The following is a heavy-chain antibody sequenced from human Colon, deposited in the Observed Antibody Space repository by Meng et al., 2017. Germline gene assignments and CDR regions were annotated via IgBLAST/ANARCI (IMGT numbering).Heavy chain of an antibody. J-gene: IGHJ4*02. CDR3: ARVRIYGLSDY. D-gene: IGHD4-17*01. Sequence: QVRLQEAGPGLARPPGTRPLPCAGDGGYTISSDWWSWVRQPPGKGLEWIGEISHSGSTNYNPSLKSRVTISVDKSKNQFSLKLSSVTAADTAVYYCARVRIYGLSDYWGQGTLVTVSS. V-gene: IGHV4-4*03. CDR1: GGYTISSDW. CDR2: ISHSGST.